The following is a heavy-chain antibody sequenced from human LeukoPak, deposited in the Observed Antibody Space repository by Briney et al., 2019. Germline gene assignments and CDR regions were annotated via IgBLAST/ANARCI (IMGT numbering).Heavy chain of an antibody. D-gene: IGHD3-3*01. CDR1: GFTFDDYA. V-gene: IGHV3-9*01. CDR2: ISWNSGSI. Sequence: GRSLRLSCAASGFTFDDYAMHWVRQAPGKGLEWVSGISWNSGSIGYADSVKGRFTISRDNAKNSLYLQMNSLRAEDTAFYHCARGRGGTSDHYPFYFDYWGQGALVMVSS. J-gene: IGHJ4*02. CDR3: ARGRGGTSDHYPFYFDY.